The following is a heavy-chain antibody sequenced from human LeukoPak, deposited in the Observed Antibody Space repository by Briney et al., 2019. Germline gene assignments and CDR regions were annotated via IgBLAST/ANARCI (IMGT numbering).Heavy chain of an antibody. CDR3: ARRDLRELDY. CDR2: IYSNGGT. J-gene: IGHJ4*02. CDR1: GGSISSSTFS. D-gene: IGHD1-7*01. V-gene: IGHV4-39*01. Sequence: SETLSLTCTVSGGSISSSTFSWGWIRQAPGKGLEWIGSIYSNGGTYYNPSLKSRVTISVDTSKNQFSLRLSSVTAADTAVYCCARRDLRELDYWGQGTLVTVSS.